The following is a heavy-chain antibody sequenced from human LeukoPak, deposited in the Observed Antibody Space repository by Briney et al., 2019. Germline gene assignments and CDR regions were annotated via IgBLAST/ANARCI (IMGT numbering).Heavy chain of an antibody. J-gene: IGHJ4*02. CDR1: GFTFSSFG. Sequence: PGGSLRLSCAASGFTFSSFGMHWVRQAPGKGLEWVAFIRYDGSNKYYADSVKGRFTISRDNSKNTLYLQMNSLRAEDTAEYYCARDQLGYCSSTSCSSHFDYWGQGTLVTVSS. D-gene: IGHD2-2*01. CDR3: ARDQLGYCSSTSCSSHFDY. CDR2: IRYDGSNK. V-gene: IGHV3-30*02.